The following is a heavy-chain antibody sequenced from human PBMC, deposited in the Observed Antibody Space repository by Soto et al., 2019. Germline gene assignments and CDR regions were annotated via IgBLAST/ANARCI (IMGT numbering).Heavy chain of an antibody. CDR2: ISDSGDRT. J-gene: IGHJ4*02. Sequence: EVQLLESGGGLLQPGWSLRLSCAVSGFSISTYAMSWVRQAPGKGLDWLSAISDSGDRTHYADSVKGRFTISRDTSKNTLYLQMNTLRAEDTAVYYCAKDKPGTTSFDYWGQGTLVTVSS. D-gene: IGHD1-1*01. V-gene: IGHV3-23*01. CDR1: GFSISTYA. CDR3: AKDKPGTTSFDY.